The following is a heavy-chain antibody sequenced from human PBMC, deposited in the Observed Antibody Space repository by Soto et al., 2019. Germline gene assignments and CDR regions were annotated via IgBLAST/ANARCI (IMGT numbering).Heavy chain of an antibody. J-gene: IGHJ3*02. CDR3: ARVAAFNWNIAFDN. V-gene: IGHV3-23*05. CDR1: GFSFSDYA. Sequence: EVQLLESGGELVQPGGSLRLSCAASGFSFSDYAMTWVRQAPGKGLEWVALISTSGSSTMYADSMKGRFIISRDNSKNALYLQMNRLGTDDTALYYCARVAAFNWNIAFDNWGKVTMVGVSS. CDR2: ISTSGSST. D-gene: IGHD1-1*01.